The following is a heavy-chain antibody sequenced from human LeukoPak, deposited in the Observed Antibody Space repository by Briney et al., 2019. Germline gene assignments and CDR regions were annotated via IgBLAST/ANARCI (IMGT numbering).Heavy chain of an antibody. J-gene: IGHJ4*02. CDR1: GFTFSSYA. CDR3: AKAPLLWFGELSYYFDY. CDR2: ISGSGGST. Sequence: GGSLRLSCAASGFTFSSYAMSWVRQAPGKGLEWVSAISGSGGSTYYADSVKGRFTISRDNSKNTLYLQMNSLRAEDTAAYYCAKAPLLWFGELSYYFDYWGQGTLVTVSS. V-gene: IGHV3-23*01. D-gene: IGHD3-10*01.